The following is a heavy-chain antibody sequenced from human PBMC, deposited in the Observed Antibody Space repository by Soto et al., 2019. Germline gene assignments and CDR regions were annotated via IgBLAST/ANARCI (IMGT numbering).Heavy chain of an antibody. J-gene: IGHJ4*02. D-gene: IGHD1-26*01. V-gene: IGHV3-30*18. CDR3: AKEWELHMEC. Sequence: GGSLRLSCAASGFTFSSYGMHWVRQAPGKGLEWVAVLSYDASNKYYADPVRGRFTISRDNSENTLCLQMNSVRAEDTAVYYRAKEWELHMECWRQETMVTVSS. CDR1: GFTFSSYG. CDR2: LSYDASNK.